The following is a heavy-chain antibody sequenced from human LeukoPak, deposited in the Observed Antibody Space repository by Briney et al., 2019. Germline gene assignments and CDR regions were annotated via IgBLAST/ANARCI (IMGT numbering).Heavy chain of an antibody. V-gene: IGHV4-59*01. CDR2: VDHTGIT. D-gene: IGHD2-2*01. CDR1: DDSITMYY. CDR3: ARGRVSSSTWHSTYYNYFYMDV. Sequence: SETLSLTCSVSDDSITMYYWTWIRQPPGKGLEWIGYVDHTGITNFSPSLNGRVSISRDTTKNLFSLRVRSVTAADTAVYFCARGRVSSSTWHSTYYNYFYMDVWGKGTTVTVSS. J-gene: IGHJ6*03.